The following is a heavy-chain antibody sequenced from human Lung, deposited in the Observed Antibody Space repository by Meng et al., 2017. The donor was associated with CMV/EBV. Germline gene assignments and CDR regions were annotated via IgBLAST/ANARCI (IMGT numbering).Heavy chain of an antibody. CDR3: ARDPLVRGWGGYFDY. CDR2: IFYSGST. J-gene: IGHJ4*02. D-gene: IGHD3-10*01. Sequence: SCSVSGASVSSGSHYWSWIRQPPGKGPEYIGYIFYSGSTRYNSSLKSRVTMSVDTSQNQFSLKLSSVTAADTAVYYCARDPLVRGWGGYFDYWGQGTLVTVSS. CDR1: GASVSSGSHY. V-gene: IGHV4-61*01.